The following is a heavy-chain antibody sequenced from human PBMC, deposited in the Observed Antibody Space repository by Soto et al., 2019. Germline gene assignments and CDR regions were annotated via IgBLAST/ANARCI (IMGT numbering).Heavy chain of an antibody. J-gene: IGHJ4*02. CDR3: ARGQQLVDRRYDY. CDR1: GYTVTRYY. V-gene: IGHV1-46*01. D-gene: IGHD6-6*01. CDR2: INPSGGST. Sequence: EKACCRAPGYTVTRYYMHLLRPAPGQGLEWMGIINPSGGSTSYAQKFQGRVTMTRDTSTSTVYMEMSSLRSEDTAVYSCARGQQLVDRRYDYWGQGTLVTVSS.